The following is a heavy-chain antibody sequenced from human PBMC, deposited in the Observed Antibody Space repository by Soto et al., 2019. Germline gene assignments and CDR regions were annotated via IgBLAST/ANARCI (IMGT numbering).Heavy chain of an antibody. CDR2: IIPILTTP. Sequence: SVKVSCKASGGTFSIYGFSWVRQAPGQGPEWIGGIIPILTTPNYAQKFQGRVTIVADESTTPVYMELSSLKFEDTAVYYCATSVGIAPTGEDGMDVWGQGTSATVSS. CDR1: GGTFSIYG. D-gene: IGHD2-8*02. V-gene: IGHV1-69*13. J-gene: IGHJ6*02. CDR3: ATSVGIAPTGEDGMDV.